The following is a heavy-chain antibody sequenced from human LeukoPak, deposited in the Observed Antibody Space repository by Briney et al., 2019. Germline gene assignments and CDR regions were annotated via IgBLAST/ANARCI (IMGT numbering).Heavy chain of an antibody. CDR1: GGSISSGNYY. J-gene: IGHJ4*02. Sequence: SSETLSLTCTVSGGSISSGNYYWSWIWQPAGKGLEWIGRIYTTGSTDYNPSLKSRVTISVDTSKNQFSLKLSSVTAADTAVYYCARDPYSSGWYGGVFDYWGQGTLVAV. CDR2: IYTTGST. CDR3: ARDPYSSGWYGGVFDY. D-gene: IGHD6-19*01. V-gene: IGHV4-61*02.